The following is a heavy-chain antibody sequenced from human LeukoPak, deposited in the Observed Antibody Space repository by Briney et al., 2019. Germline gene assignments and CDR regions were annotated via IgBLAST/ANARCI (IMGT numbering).Heavy chain of an antibody. D-gene: IGHD2-2*01. CDR1: GYTFTSYG. Sequence: SVKVSCKASGYTFTSYGISWVRQAPGQGLEWMGWISAYNGNTNYAQKLQGRVTMTTDTSTSTAYMELRSLRSDDTAVYYCARVRSLLRSYQRPNNWFDPWGQGTLVTVSS. CDR2: ISAYNGNT. V-gene: IGHV1-18*04. J-gene: IGHJ5*02. CDR3: ARVRSLLRSYQRPNNWFDP.